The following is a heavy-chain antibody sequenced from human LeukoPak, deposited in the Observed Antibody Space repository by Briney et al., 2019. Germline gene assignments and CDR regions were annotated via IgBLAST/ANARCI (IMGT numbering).Heavy chain of an antibody. CDR2: INPNSGGT. CDR3: ASEDLFGEDAFDI. D-gene: IGHD3-10*01. J-gene: IGHJ3*02. CDR1: GYTFTGCY. V-gene: IGHV1-2*02. Sequence: ASVKVSCKASGYTFTGCYMHWVRQAPGQGLEWMGWINPNSGGTNYAQKFQGRVTMTRDTSISTAYMELSRLRSDDTAVYYCASEDLFGEDAFDIWGQGTMVTVSS.